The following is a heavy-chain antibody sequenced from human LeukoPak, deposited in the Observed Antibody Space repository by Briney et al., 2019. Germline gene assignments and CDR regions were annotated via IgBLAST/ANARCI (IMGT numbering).Heavy chain of an antibody. D-gene: IGHD3-22*01. CDR3: ARYYYDSRGYAIYYYMDV. CDR2: IYYSGST. Sequence: SETLSLTCTVSGGSISSYYWSWIRQPPGKGLEWIGYIYYSGSTNYNPSLKSRVTISVDTSKNQFSLKLSSVTAADTAVYYCARYYYDSRGYAIYYYMDVWGKGTTVTISS. J-gene: IGHJ6*03. CDR1: GGSISSYY. V-gene: IGHV4-59*08.